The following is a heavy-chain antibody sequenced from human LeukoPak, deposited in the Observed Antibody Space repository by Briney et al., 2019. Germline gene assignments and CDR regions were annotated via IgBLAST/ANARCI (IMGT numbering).Heavy chain of an antibody. CDR1: GFTFSSYA. V-gene: IGHV3-23*01. D-gene: IGHD2-2*01. CDR2: ISGSGGST. J-gene: IGHJ4*02. CDR3: AKEAGLFCSSTSCHRPFDY. Sequence: PGGSLRLSCAASGFTFSSYAMSWVRQAPGKGLEWVSAISGSGGSTYYADSVKGRFTISRDNSKNTLYLQMNSLRAEDTAVYYCAKEAGLFCSSTSCHRPFDYWGQGTLVTVSS.